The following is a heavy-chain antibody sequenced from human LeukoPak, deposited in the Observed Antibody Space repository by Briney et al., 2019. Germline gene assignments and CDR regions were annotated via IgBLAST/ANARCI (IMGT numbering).Heavy chain of an antibody. J-gene: IGHJ6*03. CDR3: ARGDYYYSYYMDV. CDR1: GGSISTYY. Sequence: SETLSLTCTVSGGSISTYYWNWIRQPPGKGLEWIGYIYYSGSTNYNPSLKSRVTISVDTSKKQFSLKLSSVTAADAAMYYCARGDYYYSYYMDVWGKGTTVTVSS. CDR2: IYYSGST. V-gene: IGHV4-59*01.